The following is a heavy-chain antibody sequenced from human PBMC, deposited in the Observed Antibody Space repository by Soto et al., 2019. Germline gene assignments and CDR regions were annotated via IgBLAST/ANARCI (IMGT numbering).Heavy chain of an antibody. V-gene: IGHV4-34*01. CDR1: GGSLSGYY. J-gene: IGHJ4*02. D-gene: IGHD5-12*01. CDR3: ARGQEGVVATH. CDR2: VKDGGHT. Sequence: QVQLQQWGAGLLKPSETLSLNCAVTGGSLSGYYWSWIRQPPGKGLEWIGEVKDGGHTNYSPSLTGRGPRPPGPSTVQFSLRLNAVTAADTGVYYCARGQEGVVATHWDQGSLVTVSS.